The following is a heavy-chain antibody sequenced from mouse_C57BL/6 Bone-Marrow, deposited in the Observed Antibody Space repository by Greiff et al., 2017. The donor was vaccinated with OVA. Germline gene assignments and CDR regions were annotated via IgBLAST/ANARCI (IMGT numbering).Heavy chain of an antibody. CDR1: GFTFTSYW. D-gene: IGHD2-5*01. CDR3: APYSKFWFAY. CDR2: IDPSGSYT. Sequence: QVQVQQPGAELVKPGASVKLSCKASGFTFTSYWMPWVQQRPGQGLEWIGEIDPSGSYTYYNQKFKGKVTLNVDTSSSTAYMQLSSLTSEDSAVYYCAPYSKFWFAYWGQGTLVTVSA. J-gene: IGHJ3*01. V-gene: IGHV1-50*01.